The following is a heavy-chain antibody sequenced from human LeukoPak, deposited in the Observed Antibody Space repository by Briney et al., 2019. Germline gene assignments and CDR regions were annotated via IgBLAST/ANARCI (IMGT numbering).Heavy chain of an antibody. CDR1: GDTFTSYY. D-gene: IGHD1-26*01. Sequence: GASVKVSCKASGDTFTSYYMHWVRQAPGQGLEWMGIINPSGGSTSYAQKFQGRVTMTRDTSTSTVYMELSSLRSEDTAVYYCARDRRSRELRYWGQGTLVTVSS. J-gene: IGHJ4*02. V-gene: IGHV1-46*01. CDR2: INPSGGST. CDR3: ARDRRSRELRY.